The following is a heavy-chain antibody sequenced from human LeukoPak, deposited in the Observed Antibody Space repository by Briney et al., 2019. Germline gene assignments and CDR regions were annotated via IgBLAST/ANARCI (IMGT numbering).Heavy chain of an antibody. CDR3: ASRPQWPV. J-gene: IGHJ4*02. CDR1: GGSISSSSYY. CDR2: IYYSGST. V-gene: IGHV4-39*07. Sequence: SETLSLTCTVSGGSISSSSYYWGWIRQPPGKGLEWIGSIYYSGSTYYNPSLKSRVTISVDKSKNQFSLNLISLTAADTAIYYCASRPQWPVWGQGILVTVSS. D-gene: IGHD6-19*01.